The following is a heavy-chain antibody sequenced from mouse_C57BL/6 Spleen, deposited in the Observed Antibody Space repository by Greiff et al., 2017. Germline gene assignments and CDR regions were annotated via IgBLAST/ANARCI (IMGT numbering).Heavy chain of an antibody. D-gene: IGHD1-1*01. CDR3: TAGPITTVVGDWYFDV. V-gene: IGHV14-1*01. CDR1: GFNINDYY. CDR2: IDPEDGDT. J-gene: IGHJ1*03. Sequence: VQLQQSGAELVRPGASVKLSCTASGFNINDYYMHWVKQRPEQGLEWIGRIDPEDGDTEYAPKFQGKATMTADTSSNTAYLQLSSLTSEDTAVYYCTAGPITTVVGDWYFDVWGTGTTVTVSS.